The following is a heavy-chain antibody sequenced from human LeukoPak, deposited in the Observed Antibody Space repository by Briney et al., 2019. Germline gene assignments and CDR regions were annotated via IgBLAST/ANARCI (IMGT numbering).Heavy chain of an antibody. CDR1: GFTFSSYA. CDR3: AKKSFRSGYGYGTSFDY. CDR2: ISGSGGST. Sequence: GGSLRLSCAASGFTFSSYAMSWVRQAPGKGLEWVSAISGSGGSTYYADSVKGRFTISRDNSKNTLYLQMNSLRAEDTAVYYCAKKSFRSGYGYGTSFDYWGQGTLVTVSS. J-gene: IGHJ4*02. D-gene: IGHD5-18*01. V-gene: IGHV3-23*01.